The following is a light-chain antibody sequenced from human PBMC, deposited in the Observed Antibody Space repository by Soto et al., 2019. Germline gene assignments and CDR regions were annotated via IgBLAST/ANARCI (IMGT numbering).Light chain of an antibody. CDR1: SNDVGGYDY. Sequence: QSALTQPASVSGSPGQSITISCTGTSNDVGGYDYVTWYQHHPGKAPKLMIYDVSNRPSGISDRFSASKSGNTASLTISGLQAEDEAHYYCSSYTSRATLVFGGGTKLT. CDR3: SSYTSRATLV. V-gene: IGLV2-14*03. CDR2: DVS. J-gene: IGLJ2*01.